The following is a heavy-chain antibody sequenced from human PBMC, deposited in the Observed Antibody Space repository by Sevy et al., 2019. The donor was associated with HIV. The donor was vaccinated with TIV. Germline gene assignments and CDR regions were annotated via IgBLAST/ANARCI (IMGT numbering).Heavy chain of an antibody. CDR1: GFSFDSYG. CDR3: GKGGGGHYDPDEIGYYFYYYNMDV. J-gene: IGHJ6*03. CDR2: ISGSGTRT. Sequence: GGSLRLSCAVSGFSFDSYGMTWVRQAPGKGLEWVSGISGSGTRTYYADSVKGRFIISRDNSKNTLYLQMNSLRSEDTAIYYGGKGGGGHYDPDEIGYYFYYYNMDVWGKGTTVIVSS. V-gene: IGHV3-23*01. D-gene: IGHD3-22*01.